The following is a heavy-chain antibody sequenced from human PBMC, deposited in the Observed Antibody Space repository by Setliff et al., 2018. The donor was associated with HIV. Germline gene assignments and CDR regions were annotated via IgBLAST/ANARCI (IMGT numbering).Heavy chain of an antibody. CDR2: IYHSGGT. Sequence: PSETLSLTCTVSGASITSYYWSWVRQTPGKGLEWMGYIYHSGGTTYNPSFKSRVTISVDTPKNQLSLKLTSVTVADTAVYYCARGHTWNYYGGDYFDYWGQGSLVTVSS. V-gene: IGHV4-59*01. D-gene: IGHD1-7*01. CDR1: GASITSYY. J-gene: IGHJ4*02. CDR3: ARGHTWNYYGGDYFDY.